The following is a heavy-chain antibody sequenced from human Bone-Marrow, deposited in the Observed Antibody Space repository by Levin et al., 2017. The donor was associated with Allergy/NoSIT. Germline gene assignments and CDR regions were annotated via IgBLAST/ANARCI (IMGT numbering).Heavy chain of an antibody. Sequence: HAGGSLRLSCAASGFTFSNYGFHWVRQAPGKGLEWVALMSYDGHNTYFADSVKGRFTISRDNSKNTVYLQMNNLGPEDTAVYYCAKVALYAEAYFYQYIDVWGKGTTVTVTS. J-gene: IGHJ6*03. CDR1: GFTFSNYG. CDR2: MSYDGHNT. V-gene: IGHV3-30*18. D-gene: IGHD5/OR15-5a*01. CDR3: AKVALYAEAYFYQYIDV.